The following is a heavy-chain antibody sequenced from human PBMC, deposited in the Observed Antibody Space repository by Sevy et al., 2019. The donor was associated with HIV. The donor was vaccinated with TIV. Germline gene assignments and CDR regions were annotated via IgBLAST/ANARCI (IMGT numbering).Heavy chain of an antibody. D-gene: IGHD3-16*02. CDR2: ISSYGGST. Sequence: GGSLRLSCSASGFTFSSYAMHWVRQAPGKGLEYVSAISSYGGSTYYADSVKGRFTISRDNSKNTLYLQMSSLRAEDTAVYYCVKGEGADVWGSYRFDYWGQGALVTVSS. CDR1: GFTFSSYA. J-gene: IGHJ4*02. CDR3: VKGEGADVWGSYRFDY. V-gene: IGHV3-64D*06.